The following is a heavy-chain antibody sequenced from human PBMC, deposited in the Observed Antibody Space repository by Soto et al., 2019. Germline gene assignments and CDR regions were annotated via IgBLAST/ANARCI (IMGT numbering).Heavy chain of an antibody. D-gene: IGHD3-3*01. CDR2: IIPIFGTA. V-gene: IGHV1-69*01. J-gene: IGHJ4*02. CDR1: GGTFSSYA. CDR3: TTYTGQGGFLADY. Sequence: QVQLVQSGAEVKKPGSSVKVSCKASGGTFSSYAISWVRQAPGQGLEWMGGIIPIFGTANYAQKFQGRVTITEDESTSTAYMELSSLISEDTAVYYSTTYTGQGGFLADYWGQGPMVTVSS.